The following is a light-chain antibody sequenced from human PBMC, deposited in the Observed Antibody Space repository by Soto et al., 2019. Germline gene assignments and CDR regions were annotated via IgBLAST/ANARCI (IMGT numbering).Light chain of an antibody. CDR1: QSVSGSY. V-gene: IGKV3-20*01. J-gene: IGKJ1*01. CDR2: GAS. CDR3: LQYGSSPRT. Sequence: IVLKQSPGTLSLSPGERATLSCRSSQSVSGSYLAWYQQKPGQAPRLLTYGASSRATGIPDRFSGSGSGTDFTLIISRLEPEDFAVYYCLQYGSSPRTFGQGTKV.